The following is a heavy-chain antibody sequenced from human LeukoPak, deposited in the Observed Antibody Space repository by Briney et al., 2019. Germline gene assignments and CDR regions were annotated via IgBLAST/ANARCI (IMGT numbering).Heavy chain of an antibody. Sequence: PGGSLRLSCAASGFTFDDYAMHWVRQAPGKGLEWVSGISWNSGSIGYADSVKGRFTISRDNAKSSLYLQMNSLRAEDTALYYCAKDIGNSYGEAHYYYGMDVWGQGTTVTVSS. J-gene: IGHJ6*02. CDR1: GFTFDDYA. CDR3: AKDIGNSYGEAHYYYGMDV. V-gene: IGHV3-9*01. D-gene: IGHD5-18*01. CDR2: ISWNSGSI.